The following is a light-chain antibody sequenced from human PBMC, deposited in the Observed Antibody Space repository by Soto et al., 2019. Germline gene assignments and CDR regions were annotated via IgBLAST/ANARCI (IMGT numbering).Light chain of an antibody. CDR1: SNIGAGYD. CDR3: QVWDSSSDHYV. Sequence: VLTQPPSVSGAPGQRVTISCTGSSSNIGAGYDVHWYQQKPGQAPVLVVYDDSDRPSGILERFSGSNSGNTATLTISRVEAGDEADYYCQVWDSSSDHYVFGTGTKVTVL. V-gene: IGLV3-21*02. CDR2: DDS. J-gene: IGLJ1*01.